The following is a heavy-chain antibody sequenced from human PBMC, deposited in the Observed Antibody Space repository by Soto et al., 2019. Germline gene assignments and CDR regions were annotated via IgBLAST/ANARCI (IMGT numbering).Heavy chain of an antibody. CDR1: GGPFSSQA. CDR2: IIPLLGST. J-gene: IGHJ6*01. D-gene: IGHD6-13*01. CDR3: AMSAGPNFDYVIDV. V-gene: IGHV1-69*01. Sequence: QVQVEQSGAEVKKPGSSLKVSCKTSGGPFSSQAFNWVRQARGHGLEWMGGIIPLLGSTTYAQKFQDRVTFTADESTSTVDMQLRSLRSEDTATYFCAMSAGPNFDYVIDVWGRGNTVTVSS.